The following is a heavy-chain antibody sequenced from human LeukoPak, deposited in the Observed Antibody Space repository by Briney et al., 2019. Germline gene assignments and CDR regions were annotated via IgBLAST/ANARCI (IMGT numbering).Heavy chain of an antibody. Sequence: PSETLSLTCAVYGGSFSGYYWSWIRQPPGKGLEWIGEINHSGSTNYNPSLKSRITISVDTSKNQFSLKLSSVTAADTAVYYCARGCGSGSYSYYFDHWGQGTLVTVSS. CDR1: GGSFSGYY. V-gene: IGHV4-34*01. J-gene: IGHJ4*02. D-gene: IGHD3-10*01. CDR3: ARGCGSGSYSYYFDH. CDR2: INHSGST.